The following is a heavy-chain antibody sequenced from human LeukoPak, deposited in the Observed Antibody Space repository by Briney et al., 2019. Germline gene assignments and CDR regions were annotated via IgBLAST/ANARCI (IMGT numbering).Heavy chain of an antibody. CDR2: ISGSGGST. Sequence: GGSLRLSCAASGFTLSNYAMSWVRQAPGKGLEWVSAISGSGGSTYYADSVKGRFTISRDNSKNTLYLQMNSLRAEDTAVYYCAKDSIAAAGYDAFDIWGQGTMVTVSS. V-gene: IGHV3-23*01. CDR1: GFTLSNYA. J-gene: IGHJ3*02. CDR3: AKDSIAAAGYDAFDI. D-gene: IGHD6-13*01.